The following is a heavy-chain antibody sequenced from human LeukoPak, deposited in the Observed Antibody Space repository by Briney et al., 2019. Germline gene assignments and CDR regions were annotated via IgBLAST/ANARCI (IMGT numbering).Heavy chain of an antibody. CDR3: ARDSYYDSSGYFI. CDR2: IKQDGSEK. V-gene: IGHV3-7*01. CDR1: GFTFSSYW. Sequence: GGSLRLSCAASGFTFSSYWTSWVRQAPGKGLEWVANIKQDGSEKYYVDSVKGRFTISRDNAKNSLYLQMNSLRAEDAAVYYCARDSYYDSSGYFIWGQGTLVTVSS. D-gene: IGHD3-22*01. J-gene: IGHJ4*02.